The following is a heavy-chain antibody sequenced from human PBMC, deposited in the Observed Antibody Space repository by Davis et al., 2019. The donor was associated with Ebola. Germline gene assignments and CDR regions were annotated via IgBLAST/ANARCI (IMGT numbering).Heavy chain of an antibody. CDR1: GYTFTGYY. V-gene: IGHV1-2*02. CDR2: INPNSGGT. J-gene: IGHJ4*02. CDR3: ARPSQGRDGYNYSPVDY. Sequence: ASVKVSCKASGYTFTGYYMHWVRQAPGQGLEWMGWINPNSGGTNYAQKFQGRVTMTRDTSISTAYMELSRLRSDDTAVYYCARPSQGRDGYNYSPVDYWGQGTLVTVSS. D-gene: IGHD5-24*01.